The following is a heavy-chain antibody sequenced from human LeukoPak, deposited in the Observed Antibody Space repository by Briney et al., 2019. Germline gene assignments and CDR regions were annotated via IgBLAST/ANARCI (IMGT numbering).Heavy chain of an antibody. Sequence: PWGSLRLSCAASGFTFSSYAMHWVRQAPGKGLEWVAVIWYDGNNKYYADSVKGRFTISRDNPKNTLYLQMNSLRAEDTAVYYCATDRCSGGTCYYFDYWGQGTLVTVSS. CDR2: IWYDGNNK. CDR3: ATDRCSGGTCYYFDY. V-gene: IGHV3-33*08. CDR1: GFTFSSYA. D-gene: IGHD2-15*01. J-gene: IGHJ4*02.